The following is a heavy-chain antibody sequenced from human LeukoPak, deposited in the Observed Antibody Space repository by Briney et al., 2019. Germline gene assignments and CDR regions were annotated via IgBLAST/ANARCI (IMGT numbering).Heavy chain of an antibody. CDR3: ARQHGYSGYADAFGI. D-gene: IGHD5-12*01. CDR1: GGSISSYY. J-gene: IGHJ3*02. CDR2: IYYSGST. V-gene: IGHV4-59*08. Sequence: PSETLSLTCTVSGGSISSYYWSWIRQPPGKGLEWIGYIYYSGSTNYNPSLKSRVTISVDTSKNQFSLKLSSVTAADTAVYYCARQHGYSGYADAFGIWGQGTMVTVSS.